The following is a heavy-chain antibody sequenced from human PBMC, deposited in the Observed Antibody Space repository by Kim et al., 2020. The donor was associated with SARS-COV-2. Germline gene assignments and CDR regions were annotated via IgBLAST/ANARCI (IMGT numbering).Heavy chain of an antibody. D-gene: IGHD3-10*01. Sequence: KGRFTISRDNAKNSLYLQMNSLRAEDTAVYYCARDLNYYGSGSSPPLSDYWGQGTLVTVSS. J-gene: IGHJ4*02. V-gene: IGHV3-11*06. CDR3: ARDLNYYGSGSSPPLSDY.